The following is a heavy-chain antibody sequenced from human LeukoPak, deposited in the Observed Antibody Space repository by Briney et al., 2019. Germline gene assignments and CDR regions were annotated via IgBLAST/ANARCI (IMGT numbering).Heavy chain of an antibody. V-gene: IGHV3-23*01. CDR2: LSGSGAST. Sequence: PGGSLRLSCAASGFTFSSYAMNWVRQAPGKGLEWVSALSGSGASTYYADSVKGRFTISRDNSKNTLYLQMNSLRSEDTAVYYCAKDLNWAFDYWGQGTLVTVSS. D-gene: IGHD1-1*01. J-gene: IGHJ4*02. CDR1: GFTFSSYA. CDR3: AKDLNWAFDY.